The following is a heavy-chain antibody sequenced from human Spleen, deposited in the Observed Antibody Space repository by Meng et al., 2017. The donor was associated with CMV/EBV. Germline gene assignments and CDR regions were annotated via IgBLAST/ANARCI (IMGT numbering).Heavy chain of an antibody. V-gene: IGHV4-39*07. CDR1: GGSISSNSYN. J-gene: IGHJ6*02. Sequence: SETLSLTCNVSGGSISSNSYNWGWIRQPPGKGLEWIGSIYYRGSTQYNPSLKSRVTISIDTSKNQFSLKLSSVTAADTAVYYCARYQLLYRRGMDVWGQGTTVTVSS. D-gene: IGHD2-2*02. CDR2: IYYRGST. CDR3: ARYQLLYRRGMDV.